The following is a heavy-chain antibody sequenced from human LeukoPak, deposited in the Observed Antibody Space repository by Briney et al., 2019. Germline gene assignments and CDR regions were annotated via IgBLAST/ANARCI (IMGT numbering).Heavy chain of an antibody. J-gene: IGHJ4*02. CDR1: GGSISSNNW. Sequence: SETLSLTCAVSGGSISSNNWWIWVRQSPEKGLEWIGEIYHVGSTNYNPSLKSRVTISMDKSKNQLSLKLNFVTAADTAVYYCARDRGGYTYSHDYWGQGTLVTVSS. CDR3: ARDRGGYTYSHDY. D-gene: IGHD5-18*01. V-gene: IGHV4-4*02. CDR2: IYHVGST.